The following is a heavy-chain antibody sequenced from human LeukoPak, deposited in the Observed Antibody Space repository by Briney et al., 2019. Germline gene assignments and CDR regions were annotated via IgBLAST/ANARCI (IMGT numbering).Heavy chain of an antibody. J-gene: IGHJ4*02. V-gene: IGHV3-23*01. CDR1: GFTFSDFA. CDR3: ARDIQGSFNY. CDR2: ITSTGSNT. Sequence: GGSLRLSCAASGFTFSDFAMSWVRQAPGKGLQWVSSITSTGSNTYYTDSVKGRFTISRDNSKNTLYLQVNRLRAEDTAVFYRARDIQGSFNYWGQGTLVTVSS.